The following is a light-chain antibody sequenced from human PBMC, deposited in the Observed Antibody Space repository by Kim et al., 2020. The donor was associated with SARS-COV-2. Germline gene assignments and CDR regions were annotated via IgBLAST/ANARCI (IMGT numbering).Light chain of an antibody. CDR1: QSINSY. CDR2: GAS. Sequence: DIQMTQSPSSLAASVGDRVTIACRASQSINSYLAWFQQEPGKAPNLLIYGASTLHSGVPSRFSGSGSGTEFTLTISSLQPEDFATYYCQQLNSYPYTFGQGTKLEI. CDR3: QQLNSYPYT. V-gene: IGKV1-9*01. J-gene: IGKJ2*01.